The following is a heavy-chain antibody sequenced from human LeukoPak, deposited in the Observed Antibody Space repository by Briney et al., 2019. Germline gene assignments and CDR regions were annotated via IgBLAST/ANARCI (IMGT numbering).Heavy chain of an antibody. CDR1: GFTSSSYS. CDR2: ISSSSSSYI. J-gene: IGHJ4*02. V-gene: IGHV3-21*01. Sequence: GGSLRLSCAASGFTSSSYSMNWVRQAPGKGLEWVSSISSSSSSYIYYADSVKGRFTISRDNAKSSLYLQMNSLRAEDTAVYYCARAGDVDTAMVFQYFDYWGQGTLVTVSS. D-gene: IGHD5-18*01. CDR3: ARAGDVDTAMVFQYFDY.